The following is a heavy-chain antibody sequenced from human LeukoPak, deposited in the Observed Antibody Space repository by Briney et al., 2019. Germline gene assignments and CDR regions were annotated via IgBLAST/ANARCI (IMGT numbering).Heavy chain of an antibody. CDR3: ARFLVAAAGSRRYNWFDP. CDR2: INHSGST. Sequence: SETLSLTCAVYGGSFSGYYWSWIRQPPGKGLEWIGEINHSGSTNYNPSLKSRVTISVDTSKNQFSLKLSSVTAADTAMYYCARFLVAAAGSRRYNWFDPWGQGTLVTVSS. D-gene: IGHD6-13*01. J-gene: IGHJ5*02. V-gene: IGHV4-34*01. CDR1: GGSFSGYY.